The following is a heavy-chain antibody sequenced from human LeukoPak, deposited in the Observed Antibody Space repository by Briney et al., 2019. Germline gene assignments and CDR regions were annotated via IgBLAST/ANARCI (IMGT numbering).Heavy chain of an antibody. D-gene: IGHD2-2*01. CDR1: GFTISSFR. Sequence: PGGSLRLSCAASGFTISSFRMTWVRQAPGKGLEWQANIKQDGSVIYYADSVKGRFTISRDNAENSLYLQMNSLRAEDTAIYYCAKFNTNPGHALDIWGQGTMVTVSS. J-gene: IGHJ3*02. V-gene: IGHV3-7*01. CDR3: AKFNTNPGHALDI. CDR2: IKQDGSVI.